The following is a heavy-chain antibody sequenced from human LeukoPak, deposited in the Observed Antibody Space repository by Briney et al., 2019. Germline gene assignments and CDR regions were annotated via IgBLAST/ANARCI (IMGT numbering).Heavy chain of an antibody. Sequence: GGSLRLSCAASGFTFSSYGMHWVRQAPGKGLEWVAVISYDGSNKYYADSVKGRFTISRDNSKNTLYLQMNSLRAEDTAVYYCAKGADPIYYDSSGYPEYYFDYWGQGTLVTVSS. J-gene: IGHJ4*02. CDR3: AKGADPIYYDSSGYPEYYFDY. CDR1: GFTFSSYG. D-gene: IGHD3-22*01. CDR2: ISYDGSNK. V-gene: IGHV3-30*18.